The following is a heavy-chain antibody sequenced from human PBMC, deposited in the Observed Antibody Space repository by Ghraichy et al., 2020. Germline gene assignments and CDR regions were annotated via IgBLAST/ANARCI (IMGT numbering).Heavy chain of an antibody. D-gene: IGHD6-19*01. V-gene: IGHV3-23*01. J-gene: IGHJ6*02. CDR2: ISGSGGST. CDR1: GFTFSTDV. CDR3: ARQGLAVYYDYTMDV. Sequence: GGSLRLSCAASGFTFSTDVMTWVRQAPGKGLEWVSGISGSGGSTYYTDSVKGRFTISRDNSKNTLYLQMNSVRAEDTAVYYCARQGLAVYYDYTMDVWGQGNTVTVTS.